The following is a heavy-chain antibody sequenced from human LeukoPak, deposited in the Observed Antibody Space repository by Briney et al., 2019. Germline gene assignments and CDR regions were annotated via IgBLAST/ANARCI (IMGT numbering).Heavy chain of an antibody. V-gene: IGHV3-23*01. D-gene: IGHD3-9*01. CDR3: AKWGDYDVLTGYYVSDY. CDR1: GFTFSNYA. J-gene: IGHJ4*02. Sequence: PGASLRLSCAASGFTFSNYAMSWVRQAPGKGLEWVSAITGGGSGIYYADSMKSRFTISRDNSKNTLYLQINSLRAEDTAVYCAKWGDYDVLTGYYVSDYWGQGTLVTVSS. CDR2: ITGGGSGI.